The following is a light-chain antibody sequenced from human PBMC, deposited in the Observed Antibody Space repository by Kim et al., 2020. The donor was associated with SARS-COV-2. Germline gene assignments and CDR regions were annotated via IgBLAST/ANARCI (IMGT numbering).Light chain of an antibody. J-gene: IGKJ4*01. V-gene: IGKV3-11*01. CDR3: QQRYNWPLT. CDR2: ETS. CDR1: QSVGNS. Sequence: SSPGERAPPSCRARQSVGNSLAWFQQKPGQAPRLLIFETSNRATGIPARFSGSGSGTAFTLTISSLEPEDFAVYYCQQRYNWPLTFGGGTKVDIK.